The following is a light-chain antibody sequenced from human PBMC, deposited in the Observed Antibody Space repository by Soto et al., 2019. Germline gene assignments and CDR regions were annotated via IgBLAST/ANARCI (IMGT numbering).Light chain of an antibody. V-gene: IGKV3-15*01. CDR2: AAS. Sequence: EIVMTHSPATLSVSPCERATLSSRASQSVSSNLAWYQQKPGQAPRLLIYAASTRATGIPARFSGSGSGTEFTLTISSLQSEDFAVYYCQQYNNWPVFGQGTKVDIK. CDR1: QSVSSN. CDR3: QQYNNWPV. J-gene: IGKJ1*01.